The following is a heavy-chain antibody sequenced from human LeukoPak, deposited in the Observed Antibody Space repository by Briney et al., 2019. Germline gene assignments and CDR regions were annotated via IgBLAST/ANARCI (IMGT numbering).Heavy chain of an antibody. CDR3: ARLRAYYYDSSGYYNFDF. D-gene: IGHD3-22*01. CDR1: GGSTSSSSFY. V-gene: IGHV4-39*01. J-gene: IGHJ4*02. Sequence: SETLSLTCTVFGGSTSSSSFYWGWIRQPPGKGLECIGRISYSGRTYYNPSLQSRVTISVDTSKNQFSLRLSSVTAADTAVYYCARLRAYYYDSSGYYNFDFWGQGTLVTVSS. CDR2: ISYSGRT.